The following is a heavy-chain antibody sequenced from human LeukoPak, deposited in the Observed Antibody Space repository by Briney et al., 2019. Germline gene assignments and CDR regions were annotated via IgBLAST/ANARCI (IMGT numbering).Heavy chain of an antibody. D-gene: IGHD6-13*01. CDR2: IDYSGST. Sequence: SETLSLTCTVSGGSISSYYWSWLRQPPGKGLEWIGSIDYSGSTDYNPSLKSRVTISVDTSKNQFSLKLSSVTAADTAVYYCARDLERLVPRPGYWGQGTLVTVSS. J-gene: IGHJ4*02. V-gene: IGHV4-59*12. CDR1: GGSISSYY. CDR3: ARDLERLVPRPGY.